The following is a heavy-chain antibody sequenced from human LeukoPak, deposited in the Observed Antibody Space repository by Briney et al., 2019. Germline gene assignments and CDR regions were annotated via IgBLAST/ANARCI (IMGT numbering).Heavy chain of an antibody. CDR2: IYYSGST. V-gene: IGHV4-59*11. Sequence: SETLSLTCTVSGGSISSHYWSWIRQPPGKGLEWIGYIYYSGSTNYNPSLKSRVTMSLDTSKNQFSLKLSSVTAADTAVYYCARVTTAGEIDSWGQGTLVTVSS. CDR3: ARVTTAGEIDS. CDR1: GGSISSHY. D-gene: IGHD2/OR15-2a*01. J-gene: IGHJ4*02.